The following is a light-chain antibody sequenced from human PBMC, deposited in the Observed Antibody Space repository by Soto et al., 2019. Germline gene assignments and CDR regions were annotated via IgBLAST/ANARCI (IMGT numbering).Light chain of an antibody. CDR1: RSVSSRY. V-gene: IGKV3-20*01. J-gene: IGKJ2*01. CDR3: QQFGDSPPAFT. Sequence: ESMLTQSPGTLSLSPGERATLSCRASRSVSSRYISWYQQKPGQAPRLLIYGASIRATGIPDRFSGSGSGTDFTLTISRLEAVDFAVYYCQQFGDSPPAFTFGQGTKLEI. CDR2: GAS.